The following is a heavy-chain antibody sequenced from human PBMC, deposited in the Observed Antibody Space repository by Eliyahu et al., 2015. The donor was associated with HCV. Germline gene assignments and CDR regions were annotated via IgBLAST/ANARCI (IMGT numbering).Heavy chain of an antibody. CDR3: ARDIPTGRRVGSSGWCFDY. V-gene: IGHV1-69*01. CDR2: IIPIFGTA. J-gene: IGHJ4*02. Sequence: LEWMGGIIPIFGTANYAQKFQGRVTITADESTSTAYMELSSLRSEDTAVYYCARDIPTGRRVGSSGWCFDYWGQGTLVTVSS. D-gene: IGHD6-19*01.